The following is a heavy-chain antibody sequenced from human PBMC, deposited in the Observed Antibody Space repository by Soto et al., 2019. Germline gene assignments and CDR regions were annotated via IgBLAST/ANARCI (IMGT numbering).Heavy chain of an antibody. V-gene: IGHV3-53*01. CDR3: AXXXSHDYGXXXXXXFDL. D-gene: IGHD4-17*01. CDR1: GFTVSSNY. CDR2: IYSGGST. Sequence: LRLSCAASGFTVSSNYMSWVXQAPGKGLEWVSVIYSGGSTYXADSXXXLFTISRDNSKNTLYLQMNSLRAEDTAVYXCAXXXSHDYGXXXXXXFDLWDPGTLVTVSX. J-gene: IGHJ2*01.